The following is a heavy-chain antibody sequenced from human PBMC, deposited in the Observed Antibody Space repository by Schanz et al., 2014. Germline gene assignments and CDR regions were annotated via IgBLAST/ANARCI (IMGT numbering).Heavy chain of an antibody. CDR1: GFTFSSYS. Sequence: EVQLLESGGGLVQPGGSLRLSCAASGFTFSSYSMNWVRQAPGKGLEWVSRINWSDGGSTGYADSVRGRFTISRDNANNTMYLQINNLRADDTAVYYGARELPGVVAFDLWGQGTMVTVSS. V-gene: IGHV3-48*04. J-gene: IGHJ3*01. CDR3: ARELPGVVAFDL. CDR2: INWSDGGST. D-gene: IGHD7-27*01.